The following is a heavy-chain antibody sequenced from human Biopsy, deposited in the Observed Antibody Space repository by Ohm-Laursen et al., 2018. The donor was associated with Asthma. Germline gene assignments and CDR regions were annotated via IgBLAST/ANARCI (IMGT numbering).Heavy chain of an antibody. CDR3: AKDFWSGYSKEWAGSMDV. J-gene: IGHJ6*02. CDR1: GFTFDEYN. D-gene: IGHD3-3*01. V-gene: IGHV3-43*01. Sequence: SLRLSCAASGFTFDEYNMHWVRQVPGKGLEWVSLISWDGGRTYYGDSVKGRFTISRDNSKNSLYLQMNSLRTEDTALYYCAKDFWSGYSKEWAGSMDVWGQGTTATVSS. CDR2: ISWDGGRT.